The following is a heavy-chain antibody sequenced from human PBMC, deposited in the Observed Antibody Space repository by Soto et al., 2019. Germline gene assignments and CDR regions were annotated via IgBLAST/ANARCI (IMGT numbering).Heavy chain of an antibody. CDR1: GASIAGSFF. J-gene: IGHJ4*02. CDR2: FSLSGTT. V-gene: IGHV4-4*07. D-gene: IGHD2-8*02. Sequence: SETLSLTCTVSGASIAGSFFWSWIRQPAGKGLEWIGRFSLSGTTNYNPSLRSRVTMSADVSKNQFSLRLTSVTAADTALYYCARGMTPPGAPAWYYFDSWGQGTLVTVSS. CDR3: ARGMTPPGAPAWYYFDS.